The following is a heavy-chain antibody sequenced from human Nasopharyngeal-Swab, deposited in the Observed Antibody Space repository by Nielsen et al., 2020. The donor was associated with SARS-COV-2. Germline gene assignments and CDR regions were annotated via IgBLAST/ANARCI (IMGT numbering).Heavy chain of an antibody. J-gene: IGHJ3*02. CDR1: GYTFTSYG. Sequence: ASVKVSCKASGYTFTSYGISWVRQAPGQGLEWMGWISAYNGNTNYAQQLQGRVTMTTDTSTSTAYMELRSLRSDDTAVYYCARVRIWSGYYSDAFDIWGQGTMVTVSS. V-gene: IGHV1-18*04. CDR2: ISAYNGNT. D-gene: IGHD3-3*01. CDR3: ARVRIWSGYYSDAFDI.